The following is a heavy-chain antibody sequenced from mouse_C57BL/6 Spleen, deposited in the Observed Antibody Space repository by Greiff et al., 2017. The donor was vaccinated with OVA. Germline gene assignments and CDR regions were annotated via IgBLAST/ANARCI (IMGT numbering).Heavy chain of an antibody. CDR1: GFTFSDYY. Sequence: EVKLMESEGGLVQPGSSMKLSCTASGFTFSDYYMAWVRQVPEKGLEWVANINYDGSSTYYLDSLKSRFIISRDNAKNILYLQMSSLKSEDTATYYCAREGNHYAMDYWGQGTSVTVSS. J-gene: IGHJ4*01. V-gene: IGHV5-16*01. D-gene: IGHD2-1*01. CDR3: AREGNHYAMDY. CDR2: INYDGSST.